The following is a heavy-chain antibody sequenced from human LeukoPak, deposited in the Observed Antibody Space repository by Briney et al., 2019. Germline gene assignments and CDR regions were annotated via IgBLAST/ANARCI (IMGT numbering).Heavy chain of an antibody. CDR2: IKDDGSAK. CDR3: ARGSIWKPTVTTGY. Sequence: PGRSLRLSCAASGFTFSSYWMSWVRQAPGKGLEWVANIKDDGSAKYYVDSVKGRFTISRDSAKNSLFLQMNSLRAEDTAVYYCARGSIWKPTVTTGYWGQGTLVTVSS. D-gene: IGHD4-17*01. CDR1: GFTFSSYW. V-gene: IGHV3-7*01. J-gene: IGHJ4*02.